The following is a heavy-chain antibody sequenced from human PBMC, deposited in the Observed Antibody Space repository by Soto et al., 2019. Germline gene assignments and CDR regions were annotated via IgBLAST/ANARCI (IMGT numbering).Heavy chain of an antibody. Sequence: SVKVSCKASGGTFSSYAISWVRQAPGQGLEWMGGIIPIFGTANYAQKFQGRVTITADESTSTAYMELSSLRSEDTAVYYCARVWSFFDSSGYGDWFDPWGQGTLVTVSS. CDR1: GGTFSSYA. D-gene: IGHD3-22*01. V-gene: IGHV1-69*13. CDR3: ARVWSFFDSSGYGDWFDP. CDR2: IIPIFGTA. J-gene: IGHJ5*01.